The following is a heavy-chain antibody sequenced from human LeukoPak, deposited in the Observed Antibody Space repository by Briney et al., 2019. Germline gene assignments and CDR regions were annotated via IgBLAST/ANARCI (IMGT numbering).Heavy chain of an antibody. CDR2: IDHSGST. CDR3: ARDRLQLQS. D-gene: IGHD5-24*01. V-gene: IGHV4-34*01. CDR1: GGSFSGNY. J-gene: IGHJ5*02. Sequence: KPSETLSLTCAVYGGSFSGNYWSWIRQPPGKGLEWIGEIDHSGSTNSNPSLKSRVTISVDTSKNQFSLKLTSVTAADTAVYYCARDRLQLQSWGQGTLVTVSS.